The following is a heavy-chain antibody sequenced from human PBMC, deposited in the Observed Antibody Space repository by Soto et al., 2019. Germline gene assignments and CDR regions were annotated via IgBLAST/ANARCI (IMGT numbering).Heavy chain of an antibody. D-gene: IGHD2-15*01. CDR1: GCSISSGGYY. V-gene: IGHV4-31*03. J-gene: IGHJ5*02. CDR2: IYYSGST. Sequence: PSETLSLTCPVSGCSISSGGYYWSWIRQHPGKGLEWIGYIYYSGSTYYNPSLKSRVTISVDTSKNQFSLKLSSVTAADTAVYYCARDQGYCSGGSCYWFDPWGQGTLVTVSS. CDR3: ARDQGYCSGGSCYWFDP.